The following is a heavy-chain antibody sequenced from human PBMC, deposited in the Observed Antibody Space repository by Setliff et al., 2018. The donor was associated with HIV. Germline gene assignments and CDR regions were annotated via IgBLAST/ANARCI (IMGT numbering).Heavy chain of an antibody. CDR1: GYTFTNCG. V-gene: IGHV1-18*01. Sequence: ASVKVSCKASGYTFTNCGITWVRQAPGHGLEWMGWLASYNDDANYAQNLQGRVTMTTDKSTSTAYMELRSLRSDDTAVYYCARGQYGDELFDYWGQGTLVTVPQ. CDR2: LASYNDDA. CDR3: ARGQYGDELFDY. D-gene: IGHD4-17*01. J-gene: IGHJ4*02.